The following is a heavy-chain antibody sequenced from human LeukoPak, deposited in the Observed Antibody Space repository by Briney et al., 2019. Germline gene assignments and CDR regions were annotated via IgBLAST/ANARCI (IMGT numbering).Heavy chain of an antibody. Sequence: SETLSLPCTVSGGSISSSSYYWGWIRKTPGKGLEWIGSIYYSGSTYYNPSLKSRVTISVDTSKNQFSLKLSSVTAADTAVYYCARPAVWNDAGDYWGQGTLVTVSS. CDR1: GGSISSSSYY. D-gene: IGHD1-1*01. CDR3: ARPAVWNDAGDY. CDR2: IYYSGST. J-gene: IGHJ4*02. V-gene: IGHV4-39*01.